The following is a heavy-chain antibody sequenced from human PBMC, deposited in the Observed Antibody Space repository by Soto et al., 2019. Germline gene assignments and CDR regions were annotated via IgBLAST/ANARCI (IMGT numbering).Heavy chain of an antibody. J-gene: IGHJ4*02. V-gene: IGHV4-59*01. CDR2: IYYSGSP. CDR1: GDSIIPYY. CDR3: ARDVSPTY. Sequence: SETLSLTCIVSGDSIIPYYWTWIRQPPGKGLEWIGHIYYSGSPNYNPSLKSRVTISVDTSKSQFSLKLSSVTAADTAVYYCARDVSPTYWGQGMLVTVSS.